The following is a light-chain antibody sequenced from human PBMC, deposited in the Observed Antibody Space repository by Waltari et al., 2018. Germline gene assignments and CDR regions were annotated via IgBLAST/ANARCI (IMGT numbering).Light chain of an antibody. J-gene: IGLJ1*01. CDR2: QET. V-gene: IGLV3-1*01. CDR3: QAWDSTTANYV. CDR1: RLGDKY. Sequence: SYELTQPPSVSVSPGQTASMTCSGDRLGDKYACWYQQKPGQSPVLVIDQETKRPSRVPERFSGSKSGNTATLTISGTQAMDEADYYCQAWDSTTANYVFGPGTKMTVL.